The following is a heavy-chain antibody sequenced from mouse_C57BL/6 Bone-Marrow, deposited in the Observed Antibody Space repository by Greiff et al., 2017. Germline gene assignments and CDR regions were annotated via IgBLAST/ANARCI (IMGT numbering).Heavy chain of an antibody. CDR3: TTVVFYGSSFPFAY. Sequence: VQLQQSGPELVKPGASVKLSCKASGYTFTSYDINWVKQRPEQGLEWIGWIDPENGDTEYASKFQGKATITADTSSSTAYLQLSSLTSEDTAVYYCTTVVFYGSSFPFAYWGQGTLVTVSA. J-gene: IGHJ3*01. V-gene: IGHV14-4*01. CDR2: IDPENGDT. CDR1: GYTFTSYD. D-gene: IGHD1-1*01.